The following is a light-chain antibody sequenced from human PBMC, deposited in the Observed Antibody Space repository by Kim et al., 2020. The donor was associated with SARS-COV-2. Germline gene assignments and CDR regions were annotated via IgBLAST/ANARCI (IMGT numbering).Light chain of an antibody. CDR1: ESIGGQ. CDR2: DTS. J-gene: IGKJ4*01. Sequence: SLSPGEGATRSCRASESIGGQLGWYQQKPGQAPRLLIFDTSKRAAGIPARFSGSGSETDFTLTISSLEPEDFAVYFCQQRSNWPLTFGGGTKVEI. CDR3: QQRSNWPLT. V-gene: IGKV3-11*01.